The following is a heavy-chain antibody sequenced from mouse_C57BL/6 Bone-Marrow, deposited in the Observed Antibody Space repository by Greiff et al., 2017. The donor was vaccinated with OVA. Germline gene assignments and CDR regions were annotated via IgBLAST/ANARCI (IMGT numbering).Heavy chain of an antibody. D-gene: IGHD1-1*01. CDR3: ASEDHGSSYDYYAMDY. CDR2: IDPSDSET. V-gene: IGHV1-52*01. Sequence: QVQLQQPGAELVRPGSSVKLSCKASGYTFTSYWMHWVKQRPIQGLEWIGNIDPSDSETHYNQKFKDKATLTVDKSSSTAYMQLSSLTSEDSAVYYCASEDHGSSYDYYAMDYWGQGTSVTVSS. CDR1: GYTFTSYW. J-gene: IGHJ4*01.